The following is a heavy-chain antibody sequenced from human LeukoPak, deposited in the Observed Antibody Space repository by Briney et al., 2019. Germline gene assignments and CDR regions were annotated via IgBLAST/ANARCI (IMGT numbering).Heavy chain of an antibody. D-gene: IGHD3-22*01. CDR2: IYTSGST. CDR3: AREYYDSSGYYPYDAFDI. Sequence: PSETLSHTCTVSGGSISSYYWSWIRQPAGKGLEWIGRIYTSGSTNYNPSLKSRVTMSVDTSKNQFSLKLSSVTAADTAVYYCAREYYDSSGYYPYDAFDIWGQGTMVTVSS. CDR1: GGSISSYY. V-gene: IGHV4-4*07. J-gene: IGHJ3*02.